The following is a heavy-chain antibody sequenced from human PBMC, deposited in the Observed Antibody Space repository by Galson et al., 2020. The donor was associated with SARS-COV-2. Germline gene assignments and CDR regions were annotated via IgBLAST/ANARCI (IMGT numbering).Heavy chain of an antibody. CDR3: ARVYGSDCSRTSCESRGPNDCGY. D-gene: IGHD2-2*01. J-gene: IGHJ4*02. Sequence: KISCKASGGTFSSYAISWVRQAPGQGLEWMGGILPILSIANYQQKFQGRVTITADTSTSTAYMELSSLGSEGTAVYYCARVYGSDCSRTSCESRGPNDCGYWGQGTLVTVSS. CDR2: ILPILSIA. V-gene: IGHV1-69*10. CDR1: GGTFSSYA.